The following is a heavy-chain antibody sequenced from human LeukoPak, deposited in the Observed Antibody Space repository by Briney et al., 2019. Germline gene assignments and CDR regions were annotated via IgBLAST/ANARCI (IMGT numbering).Heavy chain of an antibody. Sequence: PGGSLRLSCAASGFTFSSYGMHWVRQAPGKGLEWVAVIWYDGSNKYSADSVKGRFTISRDNSKNTLYLQMNSLRAADTAVYYCARGNYDILTGTTHYYYYMDVWGKGTTVTVSS. CDR3: ARGNYDILTGTTHYYYYMDV. CDR2: IWYDGSNK. D-gene: IGHD3-9*01. V-gene: IGHV3-33*01. J-gene: IGHJ6*03. CDR1: GFTFSSYG.